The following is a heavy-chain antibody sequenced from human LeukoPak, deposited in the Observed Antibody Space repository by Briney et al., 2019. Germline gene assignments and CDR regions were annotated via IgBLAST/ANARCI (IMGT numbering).Heavy chain of an antibody. CDR3: ATAIPSIFGVVPYWGAFDI. D-gene: IGHD3-3*01. Sequence: GASVKVSCKVSGYTLTELSMRWVRQAPGKGPEWMGGFDPEDGETIYAQKFQGRVTMTEDTSTDTAYMELSSLRSEDTAVYYCATAIPSIFGVVPYWGAFDIWGQGTMVTVSS. CDR1: GYTLTELS. CDR2: FDPEDGET. J-gene: IGHJ3*02. V-gene: IGHV1-24*01.